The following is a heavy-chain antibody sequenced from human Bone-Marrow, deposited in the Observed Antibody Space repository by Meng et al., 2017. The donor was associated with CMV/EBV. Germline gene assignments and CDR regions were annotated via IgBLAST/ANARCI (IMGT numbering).Heavy chain of an antibody. CDR1: GGSFSSYS. J-gene: IGHJ3*02. Sequence: GGSLRLSCAVSGGSFSSYSMNWVRQAPGKGLEWVSSISSSSSYIYYADSVKGRFTISRDNAKNSLYLQMNSLRAEDTAVYYCAGGSSRSDAFDIWGQGTMVTVSS. D-gene: IGHD2-15*01. CDR2: ISSSSSYI. V-gene: IGHV3-21*01. CDR3: AGGSSRSDAFDI.